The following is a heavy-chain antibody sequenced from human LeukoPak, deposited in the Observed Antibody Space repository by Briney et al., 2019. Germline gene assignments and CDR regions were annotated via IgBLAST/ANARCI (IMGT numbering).Heavy chain of an antibody. J-gene: IGHJ4*02. D-gene: IGHD3-3*01. CDR1: GFTVSSNY. V-gene: IGHV3-53*01. Sequence: GGSLRLSCAASGFTVSSNYMSWVRQAPGKGLEWVSVIYSGGSTFYADSVKGRFTISKDIAKNSLYLQMNSLRVDDTAVYYCTRGDPDFWGQGTLVTVSS. CDR3: TRGDPDF. CDR2: IYSGGST.